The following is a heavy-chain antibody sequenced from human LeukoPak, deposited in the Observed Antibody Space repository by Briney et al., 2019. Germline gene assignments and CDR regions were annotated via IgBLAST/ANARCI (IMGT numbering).Heavy chain of an antibody. CDR2: INRDGSST. Sequence: PGGSLRLSCAASGFTFSSYWMHWVRQAPGRGLVWVSRINRDGSSTTYADSVKGRVTISRDNTKNTVYLQMNSLRAKDTAVYYCARGRLWNIDYWGQGTLVTVSS. CDR1: GFTFSSYW. CDR3: ARGRLWNIDY. V-gene: IGHV3-74*01. D-gene: IGHD1/OR15-1a*01. J-gene: IGHJ4*02.